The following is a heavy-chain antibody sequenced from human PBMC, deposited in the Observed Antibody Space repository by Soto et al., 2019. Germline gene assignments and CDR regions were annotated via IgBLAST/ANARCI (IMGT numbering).Heavy chain of an antibody. J-gene: IGHJ6*02. CDR2: INHSGST. D-gene: IGHD2-2*01. V-gene: IGHV4-34*01. CDR3: ARAFCSSTSCYVYYGMDV. Sequence: PSETLSLTCAVYGGSLSGYYWTWIRQPPGKGLEWIGEINHSGSTNYNPSLKSRVTISVDTSKNQFSLKLSSVTAADTAVYYCARAFCSSTSCYVYYGMDVWGQGTTVTVSS. CDR1: GGSLSGYY.